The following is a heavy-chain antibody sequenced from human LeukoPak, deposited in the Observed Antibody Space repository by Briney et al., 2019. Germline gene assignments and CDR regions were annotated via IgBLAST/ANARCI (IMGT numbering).Heavy chain of an antibody. CDR2: ISAYNGNT. D-gene: IGHD2-2*02. Sequence: ASVKVSCKASGYTFTSYGISWVRQAPGQGLEWMGWISAYNGNTNYAQKLQGRVTMTTDTSTSTAYMELRSLRSDDTAVYYCARELGCSSTSCYSAWSDPWGQGTLVTVSS. J-gene: IGHJ5*02. V-gene: IGHV1-18*01. CDR3: ARELGCSSTSCYSAWSDP. CDR1: GYTFTSYG.